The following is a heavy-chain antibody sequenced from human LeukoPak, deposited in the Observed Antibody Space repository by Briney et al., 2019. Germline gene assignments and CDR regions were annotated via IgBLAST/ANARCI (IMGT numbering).Heavy chain of an antibody. CDR2: IYTSGST. Sequence: SETLSLTCTVSGGSISSFYWSWIRQPAGEGLEWIGRIYTSGSTNYNPSLKSRVTMSVDTSKNQFSLKLSSVTAADTAVYYCARAAYYYDSSGYFYAFDIWGQGTMVTVSS. J-gene: IGHJ3*02. V-gene: IGHV4-4*07. CDR3: ARAAYYYDSSGYFYAFDI. CDR1: GGSISSFY. D-gene: IGHD3-22*01.